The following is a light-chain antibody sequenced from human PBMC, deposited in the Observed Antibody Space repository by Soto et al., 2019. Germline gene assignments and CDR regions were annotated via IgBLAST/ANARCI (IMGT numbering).Light chain of an antibody. CDR2: DAS. Sequence: EIVLTQSPATLSLSPGERATLSCRASQSVSTYLAWYQQKPGQAPRLLIYDASNRATVIPARFSGSGSGTDFTLTISSLEPEDFAVYYCQHRSNWPRTFGQGTKLEIK. V-gene: IGKV3-11*01. CDR3: QHRSNWPRT. CDR1: QSVSTY. J-gene: IGKJ2*01.